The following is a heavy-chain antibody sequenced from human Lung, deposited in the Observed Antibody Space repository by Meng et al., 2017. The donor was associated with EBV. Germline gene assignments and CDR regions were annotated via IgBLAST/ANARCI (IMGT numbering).Heavy chain of an antibody. J-gene: IGHJ4*02. D-gene: IGHD3-10*01. CDR1: GGSISSGGYY. Sequence: QVQLQESGPGLVKPSQTLSLTRAVSGGSISSGGYYWSWIRQSPGKGLEWIGHIYYSGRTYYNPSLKSRVTISADTSKNQFSLKLSSVTAADTAVYYCARAPYGSGVDYWGQGTLVTVSS. CDR3: ARAPYGSGVDY. V-gene: IGHV4-30-4*01. CDR2: IYYSGRT.